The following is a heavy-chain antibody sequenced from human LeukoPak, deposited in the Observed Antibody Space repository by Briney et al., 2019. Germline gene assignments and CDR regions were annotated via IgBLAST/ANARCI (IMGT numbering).Heavy chain of an antibody. CDR1: GYAFTDYY. Sequence: ASVKVSCKASGYAFTDYYVHWVRQAPGQGLEWMGWINPNSGGTNYAQRFQGRVTMTRDTSMSTAHMELSSLRSDDTAVYYCARVRNYSGYDSPYSYGMDVWGQGTTVTVSS. CDR2: INPNSGGT. CDR3: ARVRNYSGYDSPYSYGMDV. J-gene: IGHJ6*02. V-gene: IGHV1-2*02. D-gene: IGHD5-12*01.